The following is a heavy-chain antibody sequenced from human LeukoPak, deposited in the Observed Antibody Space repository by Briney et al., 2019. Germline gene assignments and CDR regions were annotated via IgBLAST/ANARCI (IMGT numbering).Heavy chain of an antibody. D-gene: IGHD6-19*01. Sequence: PGGSLRLSCAASGFTFSSYWMSWVRQAPGKGLEWVANIKQDGSEKYYVDSVKGRFTISRDNAKNSLYLQMNSLRAEDTAVYYCARDDGSGWYYFDNWGQGTLVTVSS. V-gene: IGHV3-7*01. J-gene: IGHJ4*02. CDR3: ARDDGSGWYYFDN. CDR2: IKQDGSEK. CDR1: GFTFSSYW.